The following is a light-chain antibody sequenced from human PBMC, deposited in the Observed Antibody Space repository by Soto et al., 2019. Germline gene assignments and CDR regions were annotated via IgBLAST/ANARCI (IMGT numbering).Light chain of an antibody. V-gene: IGKV3-20*01. Sequence: ESVLTQSPGSLSLSPGETATLSCRASQSIINNYLAWYQQKPGQAPRLLIYGASIRATGVPDRFSGSGSGTDFTLTITRLEADDFAVYYCQQYGTSPLMYTFGQGTKLGVK. CDR2: GAS. J-gene: IGKJ2*01. CDR1: QSIINNY. CDR3: QQYGTSPLMYT.